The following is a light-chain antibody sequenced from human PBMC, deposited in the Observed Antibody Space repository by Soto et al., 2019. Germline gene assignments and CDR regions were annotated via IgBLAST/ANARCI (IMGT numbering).Light chain of an antibody. Sequence: EIVLTQSPATLSLSPGERASLSCMASQSVSSYLAWYQQKPGQAPRLLIYDASNRATGIPARFSGSGSGTDFTLTISSLEPEDFAVYYCQQRSNWKYTFGQGTKLEIK. CDR3: QQRSNWKYT. CDR2: DAS. V-gene: IGKV3-11*01. CDR1: QSVSSY. J-gene: IGKJ2*01.